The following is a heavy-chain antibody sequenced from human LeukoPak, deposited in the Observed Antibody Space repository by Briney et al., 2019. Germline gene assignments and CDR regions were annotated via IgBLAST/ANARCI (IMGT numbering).Heavy chain of an antibody. CDR2: ITYRGRV. J-gene: IGHJ4*02. CDR1: NGFDSYY. Sequence: SETLSLTCAVYNGFDSYYMTIVRQPPGQGLEWVGEITYRGRVNYNPSLKSRVTISINVSQRQFSLNLKSVPVADTAIYYCGVYGGDWRFDYWGQGTPITVS. V-gene: IGHV4-34*01. D-gene: IGHD2-21*02. CDR3: GVYGGDWRFDY.